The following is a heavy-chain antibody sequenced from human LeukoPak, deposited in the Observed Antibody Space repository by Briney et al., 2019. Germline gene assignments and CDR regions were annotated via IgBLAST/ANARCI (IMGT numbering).Heavy chain of an antibody. CDR3: ASSSTEPDRVAFDI. V-gene: IGHV7-4-1*02. CDR1: GYTFTSYA. J-gene: IGHJ3*02. D-gene: IGHD1-14*01. CDR2: INTNTWNP. Sequence: ASVKVSCKASGYTFTSYAMNWVRQAPGQGLEWMGWINTNTWNPTYAQGLTGRFVFFLETSVSTAYLQLSSLQAEDTAAYYCASSSTEPDRVAFDIWGQGTMVTVSS.